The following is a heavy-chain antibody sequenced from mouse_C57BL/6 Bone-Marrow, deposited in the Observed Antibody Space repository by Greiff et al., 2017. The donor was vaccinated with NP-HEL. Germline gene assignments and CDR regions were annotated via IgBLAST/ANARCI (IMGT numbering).Heavy chain of an antibody. V-gene: IGHV14-4*01. CDR3: TNSYYFDY. CDR2: IDPENGDT. J-gene: IGHJ2*01. Sequence: EVQLVESGAELVRPGASVKLSCTASGFNIKDDYMHWVKQRPEQGLEWIGWIDPENGDTEYASKFQGKATITADTSSNTAYLQLSSLTSEDTAVYYCTNSYYFDYWGQGTTLTVSS. CDR1: GFNIKDDY.